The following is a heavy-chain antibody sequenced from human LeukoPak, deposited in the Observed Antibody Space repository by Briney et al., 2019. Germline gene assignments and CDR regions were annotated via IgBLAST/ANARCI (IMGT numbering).Heavy chain of an antibody. CDR1: GFTFSSYW. CDR3: ARDSSGYYYKSGFDY. CDR2: IKQDGSEK. Sequence: GGSLRPSCAAPGFTFSSYWMSWVRQAPGKGLEWVANIKQDGSEKYYVDSVKGRFTISRDNAKNSLYLQMNSLRAEDTAVYYCARDSSGYYYKSGFDYWGQGTLVTVSS. D-gene: IGHD3-22*01. V-gene: IGHV3-7*01. J-gene: IGHJ4*02.